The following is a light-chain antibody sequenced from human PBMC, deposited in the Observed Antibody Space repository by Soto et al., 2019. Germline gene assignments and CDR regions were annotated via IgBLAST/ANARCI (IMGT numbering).Light chain of an antibody. V-gene: IGKV3-11*01. CDR1: QSVSSS. CDR3: QQRSTWPSLT. J-gene: IGKJ4*01. Sequence: EIVLTQSRATLSLSPGERASLSCRASQSVSSSLAWYQQKPGQSPRLLIYDASNRATGIPARFSGSGSGTDFTLTISSLDPEDFAVYYCQQRSTWPSLTFGGGTKVEIK. CDR2: DAS.